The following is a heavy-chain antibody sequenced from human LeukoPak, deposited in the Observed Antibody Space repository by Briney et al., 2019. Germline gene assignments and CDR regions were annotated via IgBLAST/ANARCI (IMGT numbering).Heavy chain of an antibody. CDR1: GGTFSNYA. D-gene: IGHD6-19*01. CDR3: ARILSSSWYEYFHH. Sequence: GASVKVSCKAYGGTFSNYAISWVRQAPGQGLEWMGAIIPIFGTANYAQKFQGRVTITADESTSTAYMELSSLRSEDTAVYYCARILSSSWYEYFHHWGQGTLVTVSS. J-gene: IGHJ1*01. CDR2: IIPIFGTA. V-gene: IGHV1-69*13.